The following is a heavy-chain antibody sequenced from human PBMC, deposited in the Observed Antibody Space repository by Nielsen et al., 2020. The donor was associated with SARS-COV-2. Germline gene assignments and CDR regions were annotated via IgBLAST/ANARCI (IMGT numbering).Heavy chain of an antibody. J-gene: IGHJ6*02. V-gene: IGHV3-43*01. D-gene: IGHD3-3*01. CDR3: AKDIGTFRFTGMDV. CDR2: ISWDGSAP. Sequence: GGSLRLSCAASGFTFSSYAMSWVRRVPGKGLQWLSLISWDGSAPAYADSVKGRFTISRDNSKNSLYLQMNSLMTDDSALYYCAKDIGTFRFTGMDVWGQGTTVTVSS. CDR1: GFTFSSYA.